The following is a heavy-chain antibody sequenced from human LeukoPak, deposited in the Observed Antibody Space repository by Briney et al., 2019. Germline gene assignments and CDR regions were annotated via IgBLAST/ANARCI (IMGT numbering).Heavy chain of an antibody. CDR2: IYYSGST. CDR3: ARATGYSGYLLDY. V-gene: IGHV4-59*04. Sequence: VTPSETLSLTCTVSGGSISNYYWSWIRQPPGKGLEWLGSIYYSGSTYYNPSLKSRVTISVDTSKNQFSLKLSSVTAADTAVYYCARATGYSGYLLDYWGQGTLVTVSS. D-gene: IGHD5-12*01. CDR1: GGSISNYY. J-gene: IGHJ4*02.